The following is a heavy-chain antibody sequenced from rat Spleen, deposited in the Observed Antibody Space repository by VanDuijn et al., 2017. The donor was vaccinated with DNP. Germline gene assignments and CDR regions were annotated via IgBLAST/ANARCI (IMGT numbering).Heavy chain of an antibody. D-gene: IGHD1-1*01. V-gene: IGHV5-7*01. J-gene: IGHJ2*01. CDR3: ARQRWYYSGEGMDY. Sequence: EVQLVESGGGLVQPGRSLKLSCAASGFTFSDYNMAWVRQAPKKGLEWVATIIYDGSSTYYRDSVKGRFTLSRDNAKSTLYLQMDSLRSEDTATYYCARQRWYYSGEGMDYWGQGVMVTVSS. CDR1: GFTFSDYN. CDR2: IIYDGSST.